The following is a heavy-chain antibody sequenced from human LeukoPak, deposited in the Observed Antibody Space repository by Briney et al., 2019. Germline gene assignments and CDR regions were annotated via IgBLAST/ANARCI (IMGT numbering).Heavy chain of an antibody. J-gene: IGHJ4*02. D-gene: IGHD3-10*01. CDR2: IKQDGSEK. Sequence: PGGSLRLSCAASGFTFSSYWMSWVRQAPGKGLEWVANIKQDGSEKYYVDSVKGRFTISRDNAKSSLYLQMNSLRAEDTAVYYCARDGSGSYFVSDYWGQGTLVTVSS. V-gene: IGHV3-7*01. CDR1: GFTFSSYW. CDR3: ARDGSGSYFVSDY.